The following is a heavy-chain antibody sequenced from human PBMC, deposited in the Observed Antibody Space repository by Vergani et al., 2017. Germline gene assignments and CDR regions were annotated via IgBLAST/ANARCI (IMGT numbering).Heavy chain of an antibody. J-gene: IGHJ3*01. Sequence: QLVESGGGWVQPGGSLRLSCVVSGFDFSSYIMNWVRQAPGKGFEWVSFFSTGTKSQSYAESVKGRFTISRDSAKNSLYLQMDSLRAEDTAVYYCAREYSSTSGRAFDFWGQGTKVTVSS. V-gene: IGHV3-48*01. CDR1: GFDFSSYI. D-gene: IGHD2-2*01. CDR3: AREYSSTSGRAFDF. CDR2: FSTGTKSQ.